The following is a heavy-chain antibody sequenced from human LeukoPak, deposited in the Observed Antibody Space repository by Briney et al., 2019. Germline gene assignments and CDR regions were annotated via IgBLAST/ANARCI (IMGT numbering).Heavy chain of an antibody. D-gene: IGHD4-17*01. CDR2: FDPEDGET. V-gene: IGHV1-24*01. CDR1: GYTLTELS. Sequence: ASVKVSCKVSGYTLTELSMHWVRQAPGKGLEWMGGFDPEDGETIYAQKFQGRVTMTEGTSTDTAYMELSSLRSEDTAVYYCARAPETTVTTWGIYFDYWGQGTLVTVSS. CDR3: ARAPETTVTTWGIYFDY. J-gene: IGHJ4*02.